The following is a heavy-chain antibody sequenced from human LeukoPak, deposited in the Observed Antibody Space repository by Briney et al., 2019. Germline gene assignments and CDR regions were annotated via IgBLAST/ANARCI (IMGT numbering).Heavy chain of an antibody. CDR2: ITSSGGYT. V-gene: IGHV3-23*01. D-gene: IGHD2-2*02. J-gene: IGHJ4*02. CDR1: GFTFSSYA. CDR3: ASHVLPTAIPAFDF. Sequence: GGSLRLYCTASGFTFSSYAMSWVRQAPGKGLAWVSAITSSGGYTYYADSVKGRFTISRDNSKNTLNLQMNSLKAEDTALYYCASHVLPTAIPAFDFWGQGALVTVSS.